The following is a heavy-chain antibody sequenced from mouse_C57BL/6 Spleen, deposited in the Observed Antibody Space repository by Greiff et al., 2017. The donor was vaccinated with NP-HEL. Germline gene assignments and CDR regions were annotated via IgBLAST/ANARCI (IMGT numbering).Heavy chain of an antibody. V-gene: IGHV1-61*01. CDR3: ARLRLVHWYFDV. Sequence: QVQLQQPGAELVRPGSSVKLSCKASGYTFTSYWMDWVKQRPGQGLEWIGNIYPSDSETHYNQKFKDKATLPVDKSSSTAYMQLSSLTSEDSAVYYCARLRLVHWYFDVWGTGTTVTVSS. CDR1: GYTFTSYW. J-gene: IGHJ1*03. D-gene: IGHD2-2*01. CDR2: IYPSDSET.